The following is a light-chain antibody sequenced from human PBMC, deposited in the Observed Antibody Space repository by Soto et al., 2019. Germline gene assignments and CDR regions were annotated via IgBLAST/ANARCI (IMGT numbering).Light chain of an antibody. V-gene: IGKV1-5*03. CDR2: KAS. CDR1: QTSCSW. Sequence: DIQMTQSPSTLSGSVGDRVTLTCRASQTSCSWVDGYQQKPGKAPKLLTDKASTLKRGGPSMFSGSGSVTEFTLTISSLQPDDFATYYCQHYNSDSEAFGQGTKVDIK. CDR3: QHYNSDSEA. J-gene: IGKJ1*01.